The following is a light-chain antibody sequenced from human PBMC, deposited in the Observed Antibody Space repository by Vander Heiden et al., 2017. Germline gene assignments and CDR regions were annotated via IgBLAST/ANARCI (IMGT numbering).Light chain of an antibody. Sequence: QSALTQPASVSGSPGQSITISCTGTNSDIGAYNYVSWYQQHPGKAPKLMIYDVSDRPSGVSNRFSGSKSGNTASLTISGLQAEDETDYYCSSYTGTTSPYVFGTGTKVA. CDR2: DVS. CDR3: SSYTGTTSPYV. J-gene: IGLJ1*01. V-gene: IGLV2-14*01. CDR1: NSDIGAYNY.